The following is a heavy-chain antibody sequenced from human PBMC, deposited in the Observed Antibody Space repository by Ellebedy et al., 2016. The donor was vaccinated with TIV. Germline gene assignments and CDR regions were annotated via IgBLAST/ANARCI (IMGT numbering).Heavy chain of an antibody. CDR1: GGSIGRYF. V-gene: IGHV4-59*01. Sequence: MPSETPSLTCRVSGGSIGRYFWTRIRQSPEKGLEWIGYVFSSGYTNYNPSLESRVTISIDTSKGQFSLRLTSVTAADTAVYYCARGYDNTGFYDCPYDHWGQGTLVTVSS. CDR2: VFSSGYT. CDR3: ARGYDNTGFYDCPYDH. J-gene: IGHJ4*02. D-gene: IGHD2-21*02.